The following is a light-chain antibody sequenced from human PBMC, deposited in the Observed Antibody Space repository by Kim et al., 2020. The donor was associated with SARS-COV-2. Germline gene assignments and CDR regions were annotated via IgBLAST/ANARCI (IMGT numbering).Light chain of an antibody. Sequence: QSALTQPASVSGSPGQSITISCTGTRNDVGSHNRVSWYQQHPGKAPKLMIYEVTKRPSGVSDRFSASKSGNTASLTISGLQAEDEADYYCGSYEGSWVFGGGTQLTVL. CDR1: RNDVGSHNR. V-gene: IGLV2-23*02. CDR3: GSYEGSWV. CDR2: EVT. J-gene: IGLJ3*02.